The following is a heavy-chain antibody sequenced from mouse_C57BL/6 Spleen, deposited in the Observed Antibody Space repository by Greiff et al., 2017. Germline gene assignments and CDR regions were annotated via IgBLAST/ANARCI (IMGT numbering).Heavy chain of an antibody. Sequence: QVQLQQSGAELARPGASVKLSCKASGYTFTSYGISWVKQRTGQGLEWIGEIYPRSGNTYYNEKFKGKATLTADKSSSTAYMELRSLTSGDSAVYFCAPQLLWLRTDPPWFAYWNQGTLVTVSA. CDR1: GYTFTSYG. CDR2: IYPRSGNT. CDR3: APQLLWLRTDPPWFAY. J-gene: IGHJ3*01. V-gene: IGHV1-81*01. D-gene: IGHD2-2*01.